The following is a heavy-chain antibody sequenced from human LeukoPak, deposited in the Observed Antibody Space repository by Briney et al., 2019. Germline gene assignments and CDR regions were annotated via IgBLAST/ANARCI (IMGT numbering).Heavy chain of an antibody. CDR3: QRSPSTGSRPTITE. D-gene: IGHD5-12*01. CDR2: INPNSGGT. V-gene: IGHV1-2*02. Sequence: ASVKGSCTASLYTFTAYYICSVRDVPGQGLEWMGWINPNSGGTTYAQNFQGRVTMTRDTSISTAYMKLSRMRSDDTAVYSCQRSPSTGSRPTITEWGEGTLVTVSS. J-gene: IGHJ4*02. CDR1: LYTFTAYY.